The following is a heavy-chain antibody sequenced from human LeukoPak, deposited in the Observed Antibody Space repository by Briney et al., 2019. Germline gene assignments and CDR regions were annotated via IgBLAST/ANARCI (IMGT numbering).Heavy chain of an antibody. V-gene: IGHV1-69*13. CDR3: ARNLHYYDSSGPDY. J-gene: IGHJ4*02. CDR1: GGTFSSYA. CDR2: IIPIFGTA. Sequence: GASVKVSCKASGGTFSSYAISWVRQAPGQGLEWMGGIIPIFGTANYAQKFQGRVTITADESTSTAYMELSSLRSEDTAVYYCARNLHYYDSSGPDYWGQGTLVTVSS. D-gene: IGHD3-22*01.